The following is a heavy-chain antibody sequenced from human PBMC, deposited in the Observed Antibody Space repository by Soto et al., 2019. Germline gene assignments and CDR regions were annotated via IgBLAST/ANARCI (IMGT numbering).Heavy chain of an antibody. J-gene: IGHJ4*02. CDR1: GYTFTSYD. V-gene: IGHV1-8*01. CDR2: MNPNSGNT. Sequence: QVQLVQSGAEVKKPGASVKVSCKASGYTFTSYDINWVRQATGQGLEWMGWMNPNSGNTGYAQKAQGRVTTTRNTSISTAYMELSSLRSEDTAVYYCARPHVDIVATILDYWGQGTLVTVSS. CDR3: ARPHVDIVATILDY. D-gene: IGHD5-12*01.